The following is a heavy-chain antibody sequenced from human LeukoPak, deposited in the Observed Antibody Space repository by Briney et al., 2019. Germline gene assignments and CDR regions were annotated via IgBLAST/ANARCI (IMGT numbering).Heavy chain of an antibody. D-gene: IGHD4-17*01. Sequence: ASVKVSCKASGYTFTGYYLHWVRQAPGQGLEWMGWINSDSGGTNYAQKFQGRVTMTRDTSTSTAYMELSSLRSDDTAFYYRARDTITVTTPYFDYWGQGTLVTVPS. J-gene: IGHJ4*02. CDR1: GYTFTGYY. CDR2: INSDSGGT. CDR3: ARDTITVTTPYFDY. V-gene: IGHV1-2*02.